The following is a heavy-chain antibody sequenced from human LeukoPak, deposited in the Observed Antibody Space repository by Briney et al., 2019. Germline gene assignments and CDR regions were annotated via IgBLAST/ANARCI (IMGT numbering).Heavy chain of an antibody. J-gene: IGHJ4*02. V-gene: IGHV4-39*01. Sequence: SETLSLTCTVSGGSISSSSYYWGWIRQPPGKGLEWIGRIYYSGTTYYNPSLKSRITISVDTSKNQFSLKLSSVTAADTAVYYCARHYYDSSGYRRDYYFDYWGQGTLVTVSS. D-gene: IGHD3-22*01. CDR3: ARHYYDSSGYRRDYYFDY. CDR2: IYYSGTT. CDR1: GGSISSSSYY.